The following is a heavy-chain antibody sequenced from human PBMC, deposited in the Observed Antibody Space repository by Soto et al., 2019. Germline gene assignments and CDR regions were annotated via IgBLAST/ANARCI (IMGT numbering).Heavy chain of an antibody. CDR2: IYYSGST. V-gene: IGHV4-39*01. CDR3: ARAGIAVAGNDAFDI. CDR1: GGSISSSSYY. Sequence: SETLSLTCTVSGGSISSSSYYWGWVRQPPGKGLEWIGSIYYSGSTYYNPSLRSRVTISVDTSKNQFSLKLSSVTAADTAVYYCARAGIAVAGNDAFDIWGQGTMVTVSS. D-gene: IGHD6-19*01. J-gene: IGHJ3*02.